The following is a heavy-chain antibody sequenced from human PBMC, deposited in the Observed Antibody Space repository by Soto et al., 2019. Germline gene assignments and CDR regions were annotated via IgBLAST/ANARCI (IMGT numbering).Heavy chain of an antibody. J-gene: IGHJ4*02. CDR1: GFXCSNNV. D-gene: IGHD3-10*02. Sequence: PXGXLRLSCVGSGFXCSNNVVHWVRHTPGNGLEWVAFMSYDGSDTFYADSVKGRFTISRDNSKNTLFLHMSNLRAEDTAMYYCTIVRVADSALDHWGQGTLGTVSS. CDR3: TIVRVADSALDH. CDR2: MSYDGSDT. V-gene: IGHV3-30*02.